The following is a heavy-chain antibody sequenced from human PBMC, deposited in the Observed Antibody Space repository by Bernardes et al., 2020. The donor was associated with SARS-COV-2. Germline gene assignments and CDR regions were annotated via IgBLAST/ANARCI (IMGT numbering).Heavy chain of an antibody. V-gene: IGHV3-64D*06. CDR1: GFTFSSYS. J-gene: IGHJ4*02. D-gene: IGHD2-21*01. CDR3: VKFTIHGCSPDC. CDR2: INGDGGGT. Sequence: GSSLKVFCSASGFTFSSYSMHWVRQAPGKGLEYVSAINGDGGGTYYADSVKGRFTISRDNSRNTLYLQMTSLRPEDTALYYCVKFTIHGCSPDCWGQGTLVTVSP.